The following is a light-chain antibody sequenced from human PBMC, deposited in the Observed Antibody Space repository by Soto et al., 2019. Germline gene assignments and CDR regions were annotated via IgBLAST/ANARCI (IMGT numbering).Light chain of an antibody. CDR2: DAA. J-gene: IGKJ1*01. V-gene: IGKV1-9*01. CDR3: QQLNGSPWT. Sequence: IQLTQSPSSLSASVGDRVTITSRASPAIASFLAWYQQKPGTAPKLLIYDAATLQSGVPSRFSGSRSGTEYTLTIGSLQPEDSATYYCQQLNGSPWTFRQGTKVEI. CDR1: PAIASF.